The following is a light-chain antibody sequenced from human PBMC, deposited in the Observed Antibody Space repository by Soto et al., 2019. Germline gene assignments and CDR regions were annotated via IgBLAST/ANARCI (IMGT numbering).Light chain of an antibody. CDR3: QQYGSSPR. J-gene: IGKJ3*01. Sequence: EIVLTQSPGTLSLSPGERATLSCRASQSVSSSYLAWYQQKPGQAPRLLIYGPSSRATGIPDRFSGSGSGTDFTLTISRLEPEDFAVYYCQQYGSSPRFGPGTKVDIK. V-gene: IGKV3-20*01. CDR2: GPS. CDR1: QSVSSSY.